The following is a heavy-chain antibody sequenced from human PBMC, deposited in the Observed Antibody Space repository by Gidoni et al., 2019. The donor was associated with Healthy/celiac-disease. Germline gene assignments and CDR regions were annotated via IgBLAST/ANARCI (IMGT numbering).Heavy chain of an antibody. V-gene: IGHV1-18*01. CDR1: GSTFTSYG. Sequence: QVQLVQSGAEVQKAGASVQVSCKASGSTFTSYGISWVRQAPGQVLEWMGWISAYNGNTNYAQKLQGRVTMTTETSTSTAYMKLRSLRSDDTAVYYCARDRDWNYVASFDYWGQGTLVTVSS. D-gene: IGHD1-7*01. CDR2: ISAYNGNT. CDR3: ARDRDWNYVASFDY. J-gene: IGHJ4*02.